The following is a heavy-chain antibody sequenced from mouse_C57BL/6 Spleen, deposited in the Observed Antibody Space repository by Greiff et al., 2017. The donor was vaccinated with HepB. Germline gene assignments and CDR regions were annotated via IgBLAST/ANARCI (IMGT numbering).Heavy chain of an antibody. CDR1: GFSFNTYA. Sequence: VQLKESGGGLVQPKGSLKLSCAASGFSFNTYAMNWVRQAPGKGLEWVARIRSKSNNYATYYADSVKDRFTISRDESESMLYLQMNNLKTEDTAMYYCVRNSNYGLDYWGQGTSVTVSS. CDR3: VRNSNYGLDY. CDR2: IRSKSNNYAT. J-gene: IGHJ4*01. D-gene: IGHD2-5*01. V-gene: IGHV10-1*01.